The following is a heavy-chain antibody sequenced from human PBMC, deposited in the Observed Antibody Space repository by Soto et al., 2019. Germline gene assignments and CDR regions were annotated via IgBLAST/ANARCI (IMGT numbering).Heavy chain of an antibody. CDR2: IYPGDSDT. CDR3: ARIVPFLEYYDFWSGPNYYYYGMDV. D-gene: IGHD3-3*01. Sequence: PGESLKISCKGSGYSFTSYWIGWVRQMPGKGLEWMGIIYPGDSDTRYSPSFQGQVTISADKSISTAYLQWSSLKASDTSMYYCARIVPFLEYYDFWSGPNYYYYGMDVWGQGTTVTVSS. CDR1: GYSFTSYW. J-gene: IGHJ6*02. V-gene: IGHV5-51*01.